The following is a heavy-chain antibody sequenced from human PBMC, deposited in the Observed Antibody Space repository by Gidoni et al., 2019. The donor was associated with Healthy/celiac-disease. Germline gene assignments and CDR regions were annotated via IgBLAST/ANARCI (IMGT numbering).Heavy chain of an antibody. D-gene: IGHD2-2*02. V-gene: IGHV4-59*01. Sequence: QVQLQESGPGLVKPSETLSLTCSVSGGSLSSYYWRWIRQPPGKGLEWIGYIYYSGSTNYNPSLKSRVTISVDTSKNQFSLKLSSVTAADTAVYYCARVRRGFKYPDYWGQGTLVTVSS. CDR3: ARVRRGFKYPDY. J-gene: IGHJ4*02. CDR2: IYYSGST. CDR1: GGSLSSYY.